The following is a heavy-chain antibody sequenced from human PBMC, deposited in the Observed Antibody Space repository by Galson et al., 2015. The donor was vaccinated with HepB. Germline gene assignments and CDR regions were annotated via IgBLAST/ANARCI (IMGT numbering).Heavy chain of an antibody. CDR3: AKDKGYDGAGSQYYFDY. J-gene: IGHJ4*02. D-gene: IGHD3-10*01. CDR2: ISGSGGST. V-gene: IGHV3-23*01. Sequence: SLRLSCAASGFTFSSYAMSWVRQAPGKGLEWVSAISGSGGSTYYADSVKGRFTISRDNSKNTLYHQMNSLRAEDTAVYYCAKDKGYDGAGSQYYFDYWGQGTRVTVSS. CDR1: GFTFSSYA.